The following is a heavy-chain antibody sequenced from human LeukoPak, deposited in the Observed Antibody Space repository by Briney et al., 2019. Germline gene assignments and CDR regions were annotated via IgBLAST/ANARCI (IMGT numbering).Heavy chain of an antibody. CDR1: GSTFSRHW. V-gene: IGHV3-7*01. J-gene: IGHJ6*02. CDR3: ARSYYGSGTSYGMDV. CDR2: IKQDGSEK. D-gene: IGHD3-10*01. Sequence: GGSLRLSCAVSGSTFSRHWMSWVRQAPGKGPEWLANIKQDGSEKYYVDSVEGRFTISRDNAKNSLYLQMNSLRAEDTAVYYCARSYYGSGTSYGMDVWGQGTTVTVSS.